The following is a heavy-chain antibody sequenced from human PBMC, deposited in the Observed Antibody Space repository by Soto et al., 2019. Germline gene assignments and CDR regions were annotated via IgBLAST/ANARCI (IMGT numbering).Heavy chain of an antibody. CDR3: ARTIVLMVYANGLRANWFDP. CDR1: GGSISSYY. V-gene: IGHV4-59*08. CDR2: IYYSGST. J-gene: IGHJ5*02. D-gene: IGHD2-8*01. Sequence: SETLSLTCTGSGGSISSYYWSWIRQPPGKGLEWIGYIYYSGSTNYNPSLKSRVTISVDTSKNQFSLKLSSVTAADTAVYYCARTIVLMVYANGLRANWFDPWGQGTLVTVS.